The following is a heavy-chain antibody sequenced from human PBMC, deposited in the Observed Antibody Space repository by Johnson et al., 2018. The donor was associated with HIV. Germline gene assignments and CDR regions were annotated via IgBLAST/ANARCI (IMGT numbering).Heavy chain of an antibody. Sequence: QVQLVESGGGVVQPGGSLRLSCAASGFTFSNYAIHWVRQAPGKGLEWVAVISYDGSNKYYADSVKGRFTVSRDNSKNTLFLQMNGLRAEDTAVYYCAREGRTGPDTFDIWGQGTMLTVSS. CDR1: GFTFSNYA. CDR3: AREGRTGPDTFDI. CDR2: ISYDGSNK. J-gene: IGHJ3*02. V-gene: IGHV3-30*19.